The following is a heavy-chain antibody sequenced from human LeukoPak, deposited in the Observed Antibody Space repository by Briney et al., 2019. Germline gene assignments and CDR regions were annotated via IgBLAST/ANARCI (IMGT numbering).Heavy chain of an antibody. D-gene: IGHD2-15*01. V-gene: IGHV1-2*02. CDR2: INPNSGGT. J-gene: IGHJ3*02. Sequence: ASVKVSCKASGYTFTGYYMHWVRQAPGQGLEWMGWINPNSGGTSYAQKFQGRVTMTRDTSISTAYMELSRLRSDDTAVYYCARTRGDIVVGDAFDIWGQGTMVTVSS. CDR1: GYTFTGYY. CDR3: ARTRGDIVVGDAFDI.